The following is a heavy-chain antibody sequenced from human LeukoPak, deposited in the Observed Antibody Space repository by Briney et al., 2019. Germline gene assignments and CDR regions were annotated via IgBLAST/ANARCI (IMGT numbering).Heavy chain of an antibody. V-gene: IGHV3-33*06. Sequence: LSLTCAVYGGSFSGYYWSWIRQPPGKGLEWVAVIWYDGSNKYYADSVKGRFTISRDNSKNTLYLQMNSLRAEDTAVYYCAKGDYYDSSGYLDLDAFDIWGQGTMVTVSS. CDR1: GGSFSGYY. J-gene: IGHJ3*02. CDR3: AKGDYYDSSGYLDLDAFDI. D-gene: IGHD3-22*01. CDR2: IWYDGSNK.